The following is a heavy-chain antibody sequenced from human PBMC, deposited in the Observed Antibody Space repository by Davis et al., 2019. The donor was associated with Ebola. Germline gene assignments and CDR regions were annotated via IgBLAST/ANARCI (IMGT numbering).Heavy chain of an antibody. CDR1: GGSFSGYS. Sequence: SETLSLTCAVYGGSFSGYSWSWIRQPPGKGLEWIGYINHSGSTNYNPSLKSRVTISVDTSKNQFSLKLSSVTAADTAVYYCAREGFWSGYRSRFDYWGQGTLVTVSS. CDR3: AREGFWSGYRSRFDY. CDR2: INHSGST. V-gene: IGHV4-34*01. J-gene: IGHJ4*02. D-gene: IGHD3-3*01.